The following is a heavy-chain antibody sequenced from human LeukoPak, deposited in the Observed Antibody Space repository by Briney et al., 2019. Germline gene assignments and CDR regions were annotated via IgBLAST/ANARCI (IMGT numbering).Heavy chain of an antibody. CDR1: GFTFSNNW. D-gene: IGHD2-2*01. V-gene: IGHV3-23*01. J-gene: IGHJ4*02. CDR2: ISPSGDST. CDR3: AKIPKGGYFDS. Sequence: HPGGSLRLSCAASGFTFSNNWMTWVRQAPGKGLEWVSHISPSGDSTYYADSVKGRFTISRDSSKNTLSLQMNSLRAEDTAVYYCAKIPKGGYFDSWGQGTLVTVSS.